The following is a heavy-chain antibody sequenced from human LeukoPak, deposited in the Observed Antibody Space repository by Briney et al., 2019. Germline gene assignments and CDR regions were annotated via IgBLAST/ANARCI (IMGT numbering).Heavy chain of an antibody. Sequence: PSETLSLTCTVSGGSISSGGYYWNWIRQPPGKGLEWIGYIYHSGSTYYNPSLKSRVTISVDRSKNQFSLKLSSVTAADTAVYYCARVNIAAADYYFDYWGQGTLVTVSS. D-gene: IGHD6-13*01. J-gene: IGHJ4*02. CDR3: ARVNIAAADYYFDY. CDR1: GGSISSGGYY. CDR2: IYHSGST. V-gene: IGHV4-30-2*01.